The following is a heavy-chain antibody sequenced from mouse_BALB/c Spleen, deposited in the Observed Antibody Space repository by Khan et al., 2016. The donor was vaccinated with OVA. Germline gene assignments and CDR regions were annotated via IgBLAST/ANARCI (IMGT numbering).Heavy chain of an antibody. CDR2: ISYSGNT. J-gene: IGHJ3*01. D-gene: IGHD1-1*01. Sequence: EVQLQESGPSLVKPSQTLSLTCSVTGDSITRGYWNWIRKFPGNKLDYMGFISYSGNTYCNPSLKSRISITRDTSKNQYYPQLNSVTTEDTATYYCACELRGFAYWGQGTLVTVSA. CDR3: ACELRGFAY. CDR1: GDSITRGY. V-gene: IGHV3-8*02.